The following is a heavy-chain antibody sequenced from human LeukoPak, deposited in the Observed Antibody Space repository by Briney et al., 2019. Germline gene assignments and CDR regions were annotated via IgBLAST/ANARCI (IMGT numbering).Heavy chain of an antibody. CDR1: GGSISSYY. J-gene: IGHJ4*02. CDR2: DYYSGST. V-gene: IGHV4-59*01. Sequence: SETLSLTCTVSGGSISSYYWSWIRQPPGKGLEWIGYDYYSGSTNYKSSLKSRVSISVDTSKNQFSLKLSSVTAADTAVYYCARGHPWQHLPESAFDYWGQGTLVTVSS. CDR3: ARGHPWQHLPESAFDY.